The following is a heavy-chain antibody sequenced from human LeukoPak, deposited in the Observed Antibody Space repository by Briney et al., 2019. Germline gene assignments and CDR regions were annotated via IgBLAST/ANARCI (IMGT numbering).Heavy chain of an antibody. CDR3: ARDRGVYSRTLKD. CDR2: ISSSSSYI. D-gene: IGHD6-13*01. Sequence: GGSLSLSCAVSGFTFSSYSMNWVRQPPRKGREWVSSISSSSSYIYYAVSLKGRFTISRDNAKNSLYLQMSSLRAEDTAVYYCARDRGVYSRTLKDWGQGTLVTVSS. CDR1: GFTFSSYS. J-gene: IGHJ4*02. V-gene: IGHV3-21*01.